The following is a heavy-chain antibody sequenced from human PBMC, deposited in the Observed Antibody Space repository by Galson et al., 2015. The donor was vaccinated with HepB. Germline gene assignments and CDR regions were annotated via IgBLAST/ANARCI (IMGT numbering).Heavy chain of an antibody. V-gene: IGHV1-69*02. CDR2: IIPILGIA. D-gene: IGHD5-24*01. CDR1: GGTFSSYT. CDR3: ARAYIGDGYNSSPDY. Sequence: SVKVSCKASGGTFSSYTFSWVRQAPGQGLEWVGRIIPILGIANYAQKFQGRVTITADKSTSTAYMELSSLRSEDTAVYYCARAYIGDGYNSSPDYWGQGSLVTVSS. J-gene: IGHJ4*02.